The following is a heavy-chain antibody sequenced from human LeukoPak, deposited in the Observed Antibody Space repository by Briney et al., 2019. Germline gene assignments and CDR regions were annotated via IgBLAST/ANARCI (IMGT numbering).Heavy chain of an antibody. CDR2: IKSDGSHT. D-gene: IGHD5-24*01. CDR3: VRDKDMATTADLGY. CDR1: GFTFSSYW. V-gene: IGHV3-74*01. Sequence: GSLRLSCAASGFTFSSYWMHWVRQAPGKGLVWVSRIKSDGSHTNYADSVKGRFTISRDNTKNTLFLQMSSLRVEDTAVYYCVRDKDMATTADLGYWGQGTLVTVSS. J-gene: IGHJ4*02.